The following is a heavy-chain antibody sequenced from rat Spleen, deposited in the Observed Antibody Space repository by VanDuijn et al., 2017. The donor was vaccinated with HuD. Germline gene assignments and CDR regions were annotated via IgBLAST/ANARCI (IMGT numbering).Heavy chain of an antibody. V-gene: IGHV5-29*01. CDR3: ARRHYGYTDYFDY. CDR1: GFTFSNYG. Sequence: EVQLVESDGGLVQPGRSLKLSCAASGFTFSNYGMAWVRQAPTKGLEWVATISYDGSSTYYPDSVQGRFTISRHNAKSTLSLQMDSLRSEDTATYYCARRHYGYTDYFDYWGQGVMVTVSS. CDR2: ISYDGSST. D-gene: IGHD1-9*01. J-gene: IGHJ2*01.